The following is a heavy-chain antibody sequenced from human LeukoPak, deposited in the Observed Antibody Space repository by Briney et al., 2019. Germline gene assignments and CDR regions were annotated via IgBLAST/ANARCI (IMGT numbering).Heavy chain of an antibody. D-gene: IGHD3-22*01. Sequence: GGSLRLSCAASGFTFSSYEMTWVRQAPGKGLEWVSAVTSSGSTYYADSVKGRFTISRDNSKNTLYLQVNSLRAEDTAVYYCARVRYDSTASYFDYWGQGTLVTVSS. CDR1: GFTFSSYE. V-gene: IGHV3-23*01. J-gene: IGHJ4*02. CDR2: VTSSGST. CDR3: ARVRYDSTASYFDY.